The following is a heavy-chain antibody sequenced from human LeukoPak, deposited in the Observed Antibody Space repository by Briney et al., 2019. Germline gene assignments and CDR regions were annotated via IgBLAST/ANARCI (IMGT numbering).Heavy chain of an antibody. J-gene: IGHJ4*02. V-gene: IGHV3-30*01. CDR3: ARGSGLELRN. Sequence: GGSLRLSCAASGVTFSSYAMHWVRQAPGKGLEWVAVISYDGSNKYYADSVKGRFTISRDNSKNTLYLQMNSLRAEDTAVYYCARGSGLELRNWGQGTLVTVSS. CDR2: ISYDGSNK. CDR1: GVTFSSYA. D-gene: IGHD1-7*01.